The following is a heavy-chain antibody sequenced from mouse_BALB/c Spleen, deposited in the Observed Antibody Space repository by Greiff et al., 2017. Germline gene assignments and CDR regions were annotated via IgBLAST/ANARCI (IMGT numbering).Heavy chain of an antibody. CDR3: ARRPYEYDDAMDY. CDR2: ISYSGST. J-gene: IGHJ4*01. V-gene: IGHV3-2*02. Sequence: EVKLQESGPGLVKPSQSLTLTCTVTGYSITSDYAWNWIRQFPGNKLEWMGYISYSGSTSYNPSFKSRISITRDTSQNQFFLQLNTVTTEDTATYYCARRPYEYDDAMDYWGQGTTVTVSS. CDR1: GYSITSDYA. D-gene: IGHD2-4*01.